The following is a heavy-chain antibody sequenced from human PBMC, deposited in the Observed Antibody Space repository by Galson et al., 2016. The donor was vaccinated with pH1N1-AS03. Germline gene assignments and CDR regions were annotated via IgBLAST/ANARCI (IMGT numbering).Heavy chain of an antibody. D-gene: IGHD2-2*01. Sequence: SLRFSCAASGFTFTDYYMTWIRQAPGKGLELISYISSRGSTKYYADSVKGRFTISRDNAKNSLYLQMNSLSAEDTAVYYCVRSDSVRAYQLDYWGRGTLVTVSS. J-gene: IGHJ4*02. V-gene: IGHV3-11*04. CDR1: GFTFTDYY. CDR2: ISSRGSTK. CDR3: VRSDSVRAYQLDY.